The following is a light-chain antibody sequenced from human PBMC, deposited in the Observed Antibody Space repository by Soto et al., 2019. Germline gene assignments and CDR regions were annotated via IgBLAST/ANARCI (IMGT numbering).Light chain of an antibody. CDR3: SSYTSTNYV. Sequence: QSALTQPASVSGSPGQSITISCTGTSSDVGGYNYVSWYQQHPGKAPKLMIYEVNNRPSGVSNRFSGSKSGNTASLTISGLQAEDEADYYCSSYTSTNYVFGTGTKLTVL. J-gene: IGLJ1*01. CDR1: SSDVGGYNY. V-gene: IGLV2-14*01. CDR2: EVN.